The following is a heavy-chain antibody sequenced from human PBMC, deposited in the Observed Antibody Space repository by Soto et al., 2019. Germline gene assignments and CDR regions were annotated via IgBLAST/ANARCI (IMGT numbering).Heavy chain of an antibody. CDR1: GFSFSSFA. V-gene: IGHV3-23*01. CDR3: AKSPFVIAAAGGWCNWFDP. CDR2: IRGTAT. D-gene: IGHD2-21*01. J-gene: IGHJ5*02. Sequence: EVQLLESGGTLVQPGESLRLSCEVSGFSFSSFAMNWVRQAPGEGLEWVSSIRGTATSYADSVKGRFTISRDNSKNTVYLANNNLGGEDPGVYYCAKSPFVIAAAGGWCNWFDPWGQGTLVIVSS.